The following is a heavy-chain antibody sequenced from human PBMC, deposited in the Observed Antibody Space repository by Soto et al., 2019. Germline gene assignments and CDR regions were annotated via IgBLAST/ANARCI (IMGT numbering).Heavy chain of an antibody. CDR2: ITYDGSNK. J-gene: IGHJ4*02. CDR1: GFTFSSYG. V-gene: IGHV3-30*18. CDR3: AKDLQGHSLARYSPFDY. Sequence: GGSLRLSCAASGFTFSSYGMHWVRQAPGKGLEWVAVITYDGSNKYYADSVKGRFTISRDNSKNTLYLQMNSLRAEDTAVYYCAKDLQGHSLARYSPFDYWGQGTLVTVS. D-gene: IGHD5-12*01.